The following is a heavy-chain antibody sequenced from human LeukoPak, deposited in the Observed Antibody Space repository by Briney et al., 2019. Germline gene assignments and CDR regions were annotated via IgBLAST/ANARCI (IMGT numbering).Heavy chain of an antibody. CDR1: GFTFSNAW. V-gene: IGHV3-15*01. D-gene: IGHD3-3*01. CDR3: TTDRIRTYYDFWSGYYWGDY. CDR2: IKSKTDGGTT. Sequence: GGSLRLSCAASGFTFSNAWMSWVRQAPGKGLEWVGRIKSKTDGGTTDYAAPVKGRFTISRDDSKNTLYLQMNSLKTEDTAVYYCTTDRIRTYYDFWSGYYWGDYWGQGTLVTVSS. J-gene: IGHJ4*02.